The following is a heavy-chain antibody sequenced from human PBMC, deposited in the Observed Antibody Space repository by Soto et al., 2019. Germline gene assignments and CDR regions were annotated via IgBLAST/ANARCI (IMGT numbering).Heavy chain of an antibody. CDR2: ISYDGNNK. V-gene: IGHV3-30-3*01. D-gene: IGHD3-3*01. CDR3: ARDLLQFLEWLPYSVKNGLDN. Sequence: PGGSLRLSCAASGFSFSSYAMHWVRQAPGKGLEWVALISYDGNNKFYAESVKGRFTISRDNSRNTLYLQMNSLRVEDTAVYYCARDLLQFLEWLPYSVKNGLDNWGPGTLVTVSS. CDR1: GFSFSSYA. J-gene: IGHJ4*02.